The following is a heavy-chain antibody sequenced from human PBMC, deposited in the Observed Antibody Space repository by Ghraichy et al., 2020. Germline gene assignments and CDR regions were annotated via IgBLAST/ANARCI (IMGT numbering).Heavy chain of an antibody. CDR2: ISSSRSYI. CDR1: GFSFSRYT. CDR3: ARDASLPGYSYGRPLYGMDV. V-gene: IGHV3-21*01. Sequence: GGSLRLSCAASGFSFSRYTMNWVRQAPGKGLEWVSSISSSRSYIYYVGSVKGRFTISRDNAKNSLYLQMNSLRAEDTAVYYCARDASLPGYSYGRPLYGMDVWGQGTTVTVSS. J-gene: IGHJ6*02. D-gene: IGHD5-18*01.